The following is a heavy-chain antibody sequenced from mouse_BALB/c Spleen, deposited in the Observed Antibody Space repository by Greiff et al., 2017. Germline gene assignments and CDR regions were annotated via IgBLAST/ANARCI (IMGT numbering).Heavy chain of an antibody. Sequence: VQLQQSGAELVKPGASVKLSCTASGFNIKDTYMHWGKQRPEQGLEWIGRIDPANGNTKYDPKFQGKATITADTSSNTAYLQLSSLTSEDTAVYYCARGDYYGGWGQGTLVTVSA. CDR3: ARGDYYGG. V-gene: IGHV14-3*02. CDR2: IDPANGNT. D-gene: IGHD1-1*01. CDR1: GFNIKDTY. J-gene: IGHJ3*01.